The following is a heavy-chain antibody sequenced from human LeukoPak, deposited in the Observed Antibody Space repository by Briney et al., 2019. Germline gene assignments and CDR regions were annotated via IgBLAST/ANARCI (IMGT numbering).Heavy chain of an antibody. J-gene: IGHJ4*02. CDR1: GYSISSNYY. Sequence: PSETLSRTCAVSGYSISSNYYWGWIRQPPGEGLEWIGSIYHSGSTYYNPSLKSRFTISLDTSKNHFSLTPTSVTAADTAVYYCARRGGHFDYWGQGTLVTVFS. CDR2: IYHSGST. D-gene: IGHD3-10*01. CDR3: ARRGGHFDY. V-gene: IGHV4-38-2*01.